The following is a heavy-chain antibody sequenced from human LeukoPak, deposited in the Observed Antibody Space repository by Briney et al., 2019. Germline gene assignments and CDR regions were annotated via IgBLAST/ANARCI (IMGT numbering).Heavy chain of an antibody. D-gene: IGHD6-25*01. CDR1: GGSISSSSYY. CDR2: IYYSGST. V-gene: IGHV4-39*07. Sequence: KPSETLSLTCTVSGGSISSSSYYWGWIRQPPGKGLEWIGSIYYSGSTYYNPSLKSRVTISVDTSKNQFSLKLSSVTAADTAVYYCARDVAAAGPYYYGMDVWGQGTTVTVSS. J-gene: IGHJ6*02. CDR3: ARDVAAAGPYYYGMDV.